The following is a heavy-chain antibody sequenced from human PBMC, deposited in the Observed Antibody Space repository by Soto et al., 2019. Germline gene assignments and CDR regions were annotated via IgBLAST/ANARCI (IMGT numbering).Heavy chain of an antibody. V-gene: IGHV4-39*01. CDR1: GGSISSSSYY. CDR2: IHYSAST. Sequence: NPSETLSLTGTVSGGSISSSSYYCGWISQPPGKGLESIGSIHYSASTYYSPSLKSRVSISVDTSKNQFSLRLSSVTAEDTAIYYCARHAKGYYASGSYDYWFDPWGQGTLVT. D-gene: IGHD3-10*01. J-gene: IGHJ5*02. CDR3: ARHAKGYYASGSYDYWFDP.